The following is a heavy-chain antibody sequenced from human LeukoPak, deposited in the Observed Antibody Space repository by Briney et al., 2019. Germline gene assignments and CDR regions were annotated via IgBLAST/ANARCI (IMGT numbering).Heavy chain of an antibody. D-gene: IGHD5-12*01. CDR1: GGSFSGYY. CDR2: INHSGST. Sequence: PSETLSLTCAVYGGSFSGYYWSWIRQPPGKGLEWIGEINHSGSTNYNPSLKSRVTISVDTSKNQFSLKLSSVTAADTAVYYCARVPPLRAYYYGMDVWGQGTTDTVSS. CDR3: ARVPPLRAYYYGMDV. J-gene: IGHJ6*02. V-gene: IGHV4-34*01.